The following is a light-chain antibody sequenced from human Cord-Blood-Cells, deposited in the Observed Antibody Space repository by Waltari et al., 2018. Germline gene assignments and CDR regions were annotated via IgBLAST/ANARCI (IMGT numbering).Light chain of an antibody. V-gene: IGLV2-14*01. CDR3: SSYTSSSTYV. CDR2: DVS. Sequence: QSALTQPASVSGSPGQSITISCTGTSSAVGGYNYVSWYQQHPGKAPKLMIYDVSNRPSGVSNRFSGSKSGNTASLTISEDEADYYCSSYTSSSTYVFGTGTKVTVL. J-gene: IGLJ1*01. CDR1: SSAVGGYNY.